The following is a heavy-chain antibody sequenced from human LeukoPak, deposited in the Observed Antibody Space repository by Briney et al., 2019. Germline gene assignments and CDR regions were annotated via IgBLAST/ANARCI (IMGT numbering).Heavy chain of an antibody. V-gene: IGHV3-7*01. CDR2: INQDGSKK. Sequence: GGSLRLSCVASRFTFSNYWMSWVRQAPGKGLEWVANINQDGSKKVYADSMKGRFAISRDNAKESLYLQLNSLRADDTAVYYCAKWGPHCVGDYCPALDSWGQGTLVTVSS. D-gene: IGHD2-21*02. J-gene: IGHJ4*02. CDR1: RFTFSNYW. CDR3: AKWGPHCVGDYCPALDS.